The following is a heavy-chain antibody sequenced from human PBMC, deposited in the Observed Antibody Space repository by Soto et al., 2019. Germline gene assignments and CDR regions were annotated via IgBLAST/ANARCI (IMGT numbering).Heavy chain of an antibody. V-gene: IGHV4-30-4*01. CDR3: ASTSFYDSSGYYFDY. Sequence: SETLSLTCTVSGGSISSGDYYWSWIRQPPGKGLEWIGYTYYSGSTYYNPSLKSRVTISVDTSKNQFSLKLSSVTAADTAVYYCASTSFYDSSGYYFDYWGQGTLVTVSS. D-gene: IGHD3-22*01. CDR2: TYYSGST. CDR1: GGSISSGDYY. J-gene: IGHJ4*02.